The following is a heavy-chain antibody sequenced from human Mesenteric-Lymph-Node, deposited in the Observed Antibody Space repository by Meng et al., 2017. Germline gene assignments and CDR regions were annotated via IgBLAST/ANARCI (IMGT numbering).Heavy chain of an antibody. CDR3: ARDASGTLDY. Sequence: GGSLRLSCAASGFTFSSYSMSWIRQAPGKGMEWVSYITSGSTIYYADSVKGRFTISRDNAKNALYLKMNSLRAEDTAVYYCARDASGTLDYWGQGTLVTVSS. CDR2: ITSGSTI. V-gene: IGHV3-48*04. CDR1: GFTFSSYS. D-gene: IGHD1/OR15-1a*01. J-gene: IGHJ4*02.